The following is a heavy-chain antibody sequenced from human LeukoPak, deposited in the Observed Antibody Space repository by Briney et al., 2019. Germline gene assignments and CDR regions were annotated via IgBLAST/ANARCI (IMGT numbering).Heavy chain of an antibody. CDR2: ISSSSTHL. D-gene: IGHD1-26*01. CDR1: GFTFSSYS. Sequence: GGSLRLSCAASGFTFSSYSMNWVRQAPGKGLEWVSSISSSSTHLYHADSVKGRFAISRDYAKNSLHPQMNSLRAEDTAVYYCARDLIVEGTAILGYWGQGTLVTVSS. J-gene: IGHJ4*02. V-gene: IGHV3-21*01. CDR3: ARDLIVEGTAILGY.